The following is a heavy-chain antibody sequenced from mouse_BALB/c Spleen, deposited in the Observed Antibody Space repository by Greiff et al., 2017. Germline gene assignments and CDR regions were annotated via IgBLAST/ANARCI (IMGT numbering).Heavy chain of an antibody. CDR3: ARGQAYYRTWFAY. V-gene: IGHV1-9*01. CDR2: ILPGSGST. J-gene: IGHJ3*01. Sequence: QVQLKQSGAELMKPGASVKISCKATGYTFSSYWIEWVKQRPGHGLEWIGEILPGSGSTNYNEKFKGKATFTADTSSNTAYMQLSSLTSEDSAVYYCARGQAYYRTWFAYWGQGTLVTVSA. CDR1: GYTFSSYW. D-gene: IGHD2-14*01.